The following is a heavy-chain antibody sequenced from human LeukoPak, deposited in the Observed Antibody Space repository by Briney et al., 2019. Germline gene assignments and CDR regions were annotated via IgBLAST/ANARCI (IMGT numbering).Heavy chain of an antibody. D-gene: IGHD1-26*01. CDR1: GGTFSSYA. J-gene: IGHJ4*02. CDR2: IIPIFGTA. CDR3: ARETSGSGSYSRYFDY. V-gene: IGHV1-69*13. Sequence: SVKVSCKASGGTFSSYAISWVRQAPGQGLEWMGGIIPIFGTANYAQKFQGRVTITADESTSTAYMELSSLRSEDTAVHYCARETSGSGSYSRYFDYWGQGTLVTVSS.